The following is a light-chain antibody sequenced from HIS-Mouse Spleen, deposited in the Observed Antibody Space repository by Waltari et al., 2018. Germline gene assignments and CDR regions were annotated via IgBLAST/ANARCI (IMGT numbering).Light chain of an antibody. Sequence: SYELTQPPSVSVSPGQTARITCSGVALPKKYAYWYQQKSGQAPVRVIYEDSKRPPGVPESFAGSRSGTMATLTISEAQVEDEADYYCYSTDSSGNHRVFGGGTKLTVL. V-gene: IGLV3-10*01. CDR2: EDS. J-gene: IGLJ2*01. CDR1: ALPKKY. CDR3: YSTDSSGNHRV.